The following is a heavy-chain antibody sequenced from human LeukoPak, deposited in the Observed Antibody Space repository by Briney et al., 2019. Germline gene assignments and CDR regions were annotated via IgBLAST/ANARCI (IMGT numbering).Heavy chain of an antibody. Sequence: PSETLSLTCTVSGGSISSGSYYWSWIRQPAGKGLEWIGRIYTSGSTNYNPSLKSRVTISVDTSKKQLSLKLTSVTAADTAVYFCASGNLEWRYFDYWGQGTLVTVSS. D-gene: IGHD1-1*01. CDR1: GGSISSGSYY. CDR3: ASGNLEWRYFDY. CDR2: IYTSGST. V-gene: IGHV4-61*02. J-gene: IGHJ4*02.